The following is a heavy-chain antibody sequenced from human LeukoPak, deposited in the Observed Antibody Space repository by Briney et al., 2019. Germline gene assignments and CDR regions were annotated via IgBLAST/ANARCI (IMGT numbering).Heavy chain of an antibody. CDR3: ARRDYYDGSGLFDY. CDR1: GGSISSYY. V-gene: IGHV4-59*08. J-gene: IGHJ4*02. CDR2: IYYSGST. Sequence: SETLSLTCTVSGGSISSYYWSWIRQPPGKGLEWIGYIYYSGSTNYNPSLKSRDTISVDTSKNQFSLKLSSVTAADTAVYYCARRDYYDGSGLFDYWGQGTLVTVSS. D-gene: IGHD3-22*01.